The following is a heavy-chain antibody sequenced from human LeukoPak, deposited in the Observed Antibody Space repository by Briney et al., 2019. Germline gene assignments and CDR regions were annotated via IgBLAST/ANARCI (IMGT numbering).Heavy chain of an antibody. Sequence: GGSLRLSCAASGFTFSSYEMNWVRQAPGKGLEWVSYISSSGSTIYYADSVKGRFTISRDNAKNSLYLQMNSLRAEDTAVYYCARVDTAMVNYYMDVWGKGTTVTISS. CDR1: GFTFSSYE. J-gene: IGHJ6*03. CDR2: ISSSGSTI. V-gene: IGHV3-48*03. D-gene: IGHD5-18*01. CDR3: ARVDTAMVNYYMDV.